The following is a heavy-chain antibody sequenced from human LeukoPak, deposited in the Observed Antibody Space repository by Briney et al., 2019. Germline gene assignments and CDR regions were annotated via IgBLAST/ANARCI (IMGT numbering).Heavy chain of an antibody. CDR3: VREREPHLGHGY. CDR2: IYYSGST. J-gene: IGHJ4*02. D-gene: IGHD1-26*01. Sequence: SETLSLTCTVSGGSISSSSYYWGWIRQPRGKGLEWIGSIYYSGSTYYNPSLKSRVTISVDTSKNQFSLRLSSVTAADTAVYYCVREREPHLGHGYWGQGTLVTVSS. V-gene: IGHV4-39*07. CDR1: GGSISSSSYY.